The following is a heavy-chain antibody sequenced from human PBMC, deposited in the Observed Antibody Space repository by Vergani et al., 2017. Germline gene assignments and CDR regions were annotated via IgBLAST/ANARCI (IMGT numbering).Heavy chain of an antibody. Sequence: QVQLQQWGAGLLKPSETLSLTCAVYGGSFSGYYWSWIRQPPGKGLEWIGEINHSGSTNYNPSLKSRVTISVDTSKNQFSLKLSSVTAADTAVYYCARGGVRLDWYSSSWYRVHYYGMDVWGQGTTVTVSS. CDR1: GGSFSGYY. J-gene: IGHJ6*02. V-gene: IGHV4-34*01. D-gene: IGHD6-13*01. CDR2: INHSGST. CDR3: ARGGVRLDWYSSSWYRVHYYGMDV.